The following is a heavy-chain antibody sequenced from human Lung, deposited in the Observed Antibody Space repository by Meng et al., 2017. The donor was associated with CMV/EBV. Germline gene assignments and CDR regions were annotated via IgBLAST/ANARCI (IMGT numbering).Heavy chain of an antibody. CDR3: ATRGYHYVDHY. Sequence: QVQLKQSCAGLVKHSAPLSLICTVSGDSITNWWSWVRQPPGKGLECIGEMYHSGSTNYNPYLKSRVTISIDKSKNQFFLNLNSVTAADTAMDYCATRGYHYVDHYWGQGTLVTVSS. V-gene: IGHV4-4*02. CDR1: GDSITNW. CDR2: MYHSGST. J-gene: IGHJ4*02. D-gene: IGHD4-17*01.